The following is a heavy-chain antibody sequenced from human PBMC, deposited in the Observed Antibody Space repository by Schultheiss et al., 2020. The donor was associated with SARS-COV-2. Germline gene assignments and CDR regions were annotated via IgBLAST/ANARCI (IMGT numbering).Heavy chain of an antibody. D-gene: IGHD5-18*01. Sequence: GESLKISCAASGFTFSSYGMHWVRQAPGKGLEWVAVISYDGSNKYYADSVKGRFTISRDNAKNSLYLQMNSLRAEDTAVYYCARRDLQLWLSYAFDIWGQGTMVTVSS. J-gene: IGHJ3*02. CDR3: ARRDLQLWLSYAFDI. V-gene: IGHV3-30*03. CDR1: GFTFSSYG. CDR2: ISYDGSNK.